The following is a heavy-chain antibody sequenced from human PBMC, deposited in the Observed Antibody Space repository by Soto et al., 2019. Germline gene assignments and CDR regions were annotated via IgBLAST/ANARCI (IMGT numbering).Heavy chain of an antibody. CDR1: GGSISSGGYY. V-gene: IGHV4-31*03. D-gene: IGHD3-9*01. CDR3: ARGLLYDILTGYRFDP. J-gene: IGHJ5*02. CDR2: IYYSGST. Sequence: SETLSLTCTVSGGSISSGGYYWSWIRQHPGKGLEWIGYIYYSGSTYYNPSLKSRVTISVDTSKNQFSLKLSSVTAADTAVYYCARGLLYDILTGYRFDPWGQGTLVTVSS.